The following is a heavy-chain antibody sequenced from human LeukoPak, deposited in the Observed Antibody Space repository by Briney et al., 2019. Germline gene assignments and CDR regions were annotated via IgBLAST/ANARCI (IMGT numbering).Heavy chain of an antibody. CDR3: ARAKFDSSGYYYSGFDI. D-gene: IGHD3-22*01. CDR1: GFIFSDYY. J-gene: IGHJ3*02. Sequence: GGSLRLSCAASGFIFSDYYMGWIRQAPGRGLEWVSYITDSGSNIYYRDSVKGRFTLSRDNAKKSLYLQMNSLRAEDTAVYYCARAKFDSSGYYYSGFDIWGQGTMVTVSS. CDR2: ITDSGSNI. V-gene: IGHV3-11*04.